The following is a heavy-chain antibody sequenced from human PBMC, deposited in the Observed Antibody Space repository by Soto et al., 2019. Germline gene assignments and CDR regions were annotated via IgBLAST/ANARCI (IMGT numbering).Heavy chain of an antibody. Sequence: GGSLRLSCAASGFTFSSYWMHWVRQAPGKGLVWVSRINSDGSSTSYADSVKGRFTISRDNAKNTLYLQMNSLRAEDTAVYYCALRYSSSWYEDYWGQGTLVTVSS. D-gene: IGHD6-13*01. V-gene: IGHV3-74*01. CDR1: GFTFSSYW. J-gene: IGHJ4*02. CDR2: INSDGSST. CDR3: ALRYSSSWYEDY.